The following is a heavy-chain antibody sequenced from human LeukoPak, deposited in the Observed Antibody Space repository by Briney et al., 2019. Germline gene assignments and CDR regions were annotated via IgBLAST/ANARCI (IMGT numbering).Heavy chain of an antibody. CDR2: IRYDGSNK. J-gene: IGHJ5*02. D-gene: IGHD1-1*01. V-gene: IGHV3-30*02. CDR1: GFTFSSYG. Sequence: PGGSLRLSCAASGFTFSSYGMHWVRQAPGKGLEWVAFIRYDGSNKYYADSVKGRFTISRDNSKNTLYLQMNSLRAEDTAVYYCAKSRSGSANWALQIFDIWGQGTLVTVSA. CDR3: AKSRSGSANWALQIFDI.